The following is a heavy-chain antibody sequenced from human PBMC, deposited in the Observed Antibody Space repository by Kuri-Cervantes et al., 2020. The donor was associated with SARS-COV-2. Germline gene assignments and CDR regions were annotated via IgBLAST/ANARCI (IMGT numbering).Heavy chain of an antibody. CDR2: ISSSSYI. CDR3: AKGDIVVVPELDY. V-gene: IGHV3-21*01. CDR1: GFPFRSHG. J-gene: IGHJ4*02. Sequence: LSLTCAASGFPFRSHGMHWIRQAPGKGLEWVSSISSSSYIYYADSVKGRFTISRDNAKNSLYLQMNSMRAEDTAVYYCAKGDIVVVPELDYWGQGTLVTVSS. D-gene: IGHD2-2*01.